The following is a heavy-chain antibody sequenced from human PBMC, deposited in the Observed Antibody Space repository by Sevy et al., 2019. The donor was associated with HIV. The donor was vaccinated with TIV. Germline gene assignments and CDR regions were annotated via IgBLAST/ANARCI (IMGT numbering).Heavy chain of an antibody. D-gene: IGHD3-10*01. CDR3: ASTRDYYGSGSSFSHWFDP. CDR2: IYYSGST. CDR1: GGSISSRSSY. Sequence: SETLSLTCTVSGGSISSRSSYWGWIRQPPGKGLEWIGSIYYSGSTYSNPSLKSPLTMSVDTSKTQFSLKLSSVTAADTAVYYCASTRDYYGSGSSFSHWFDPWGQGILVTVSS. V-gene: IGHV4-39*01. J-gene: IGHJ5*02.